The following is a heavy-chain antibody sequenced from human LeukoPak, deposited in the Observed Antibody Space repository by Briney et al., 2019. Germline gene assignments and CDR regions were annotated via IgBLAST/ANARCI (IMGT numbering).Heavy chain of an antibody. CDR2: ISYDGSNK. CDR1: AFTFSSYA. Sequence: GRSLRLSCAASAFTFSSYAMHWVRQAPDKGLEWVALISYDGSNKDFADSVKGRFTISRDNSKNSLYLQMNSLRGEDTAVYYCARGMDYDILAGPPDYWGQGTLVTVSS. V-gene: IGHV3-30-3*01. D-gene: IGHD3-9*01. CDR3: ARGMDYDILAGPPDY. J-gene: IGHJ4*02.